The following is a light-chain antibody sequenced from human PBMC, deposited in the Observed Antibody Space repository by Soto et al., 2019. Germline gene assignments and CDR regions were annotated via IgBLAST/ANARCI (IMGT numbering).Light chain of an antibody. J-gene: IGKJ4*01. CDR2: GAS. Sequence: IVMTQSPATLSVSPGERSTLYFGASQSVSTNLAWYQHKPGQAPRLLIYGASSRATGIPDRFSGSGSGTDFTLTISRLEPEDFAVYYCQQYGSSPLTFGGGTKVDIK. CDR1: QSVSTN. CDR3: QQYGSSPLT. V-gene: IGKV3-20*01.